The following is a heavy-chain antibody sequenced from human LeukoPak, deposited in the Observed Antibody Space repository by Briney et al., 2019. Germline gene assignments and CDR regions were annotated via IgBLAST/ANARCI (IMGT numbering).Heavy chain of an antibody. CDR1: GFTFSSYW. J-gene: IGHJ4*02. Sequence: PGGSLRLSCAASGFTFSSYWMSWVRQAPGKGMEWVANIKQDGSEKYYVDSVKGRFTISRDNAKSSLYLQMNSLRSDDTAVYYCASSTYYDFDGGVLFDYWGQGTLVTVSS. CDR2: IKQDGSEK. V-gene: IGHV3-7*03. D-gene: IGHD3-3*01. CDR3: ASSTYYDFDGGVLFDY.